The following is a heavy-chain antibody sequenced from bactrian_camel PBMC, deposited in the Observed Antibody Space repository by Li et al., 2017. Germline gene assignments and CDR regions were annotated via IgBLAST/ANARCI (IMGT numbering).Heavy chain of an antibody. CDR3: AVEDSYDCYAPSWLTRGDSRY. D-gene: IGHD3*01. J-gene: IGHJ4*01. Sequence: HVQLVESGGGSVQAGGSLRLSCAASGFTGSSYCMGWFRQVPGKEREGVATIDVDGNDSYAESVKGRFTISKDNAKNSLYLQMNLLNPEDTAMYYCAVEDSYDCYAPSWLTRGDSRYWGRGTQVTVS. CDR2: IDVDGND. V-gene: IGHV3S26*01. CDR1: GFTGSSYC.